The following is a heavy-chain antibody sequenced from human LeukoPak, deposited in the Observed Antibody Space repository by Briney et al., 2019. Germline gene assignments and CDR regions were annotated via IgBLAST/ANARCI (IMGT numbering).Heavy chain of an antibody. CDR3: ASIPAAIGENWFDP. J-gene: IGHJ5*02. V-gene: IGHV4-59*12. CDR1: GGSISSYY. CDR2: IYYSGST. D-gene: IGHD2-2*02. Sequence: PSETLSLTCTVSGGSISSYYWSWIRQPPGKGLEWIGYIYYSGSTNYNPSLKSRVTISVDTSKNQFSLKLSSVTAADTAVYYCASIPAAIGENWFDPWGQGTLVTVSS.